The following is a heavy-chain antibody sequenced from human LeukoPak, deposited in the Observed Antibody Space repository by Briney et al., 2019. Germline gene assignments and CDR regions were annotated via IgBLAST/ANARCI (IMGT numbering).Heavy chain of an antibody. CDR2: IRYDGSNK. CDR3: AKYVYSNYVEYFDY. J-gene: IGHJ4*02. D-gene: IGHD4-11*01. Sequence: GGSLRLSCAASGFTFSSYGMHWVRQAPGKGLEWGAFIRYDGSNKYYADSVKGRFTISRDNSKNTLYLQMNSLRAEDTAVYYCAKYVYSNYVEYFDYWGQGTLVTVSS. CDR1: GFTFSSYG. V-gene: IGHV3-30*02.